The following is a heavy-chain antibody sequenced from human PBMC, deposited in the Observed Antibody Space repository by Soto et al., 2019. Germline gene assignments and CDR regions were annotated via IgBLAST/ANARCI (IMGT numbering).Heavy chain of an antibody. V-gene: IGHV3-48*02. CDR2: ISSISDNT. CDR3: ARLPKGSLVTA. CDR1: GFSFSDYS. J-gene: IGHJ4*02. D-gene: IGHD2-21*02. Sequence: EVQLVESGGGLVFPGGSLRLSCVASGFSFSDYSMNWVRQAPGKGLEWVSYISSISDNTQYADSVKGRFTVSRDNAKKSLFLQMHSLREEDAASYYWARLPKGSLVTAWCQGPLVTVSS.